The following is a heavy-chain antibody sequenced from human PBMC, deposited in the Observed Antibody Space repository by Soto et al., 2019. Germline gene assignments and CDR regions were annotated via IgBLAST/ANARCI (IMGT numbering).Heavy chain of an antibody. D-gene: IGHD2-21*02. CDR3: ATGRPNEVVTAMAY. V-gene: IGHV1-24*01. CDR1: GYALTELS. J-gene: IGHJ4*02. CDR2: FDPEDGET. Sequence: SVKVSCTVSGYALTELSMHWVRQAPGKGLEWMGGFDPEDGETIYAQKFQGRVTMTEDTSTDTAYMELSSLRSEDTAVYYCATGRPNEVVTAMAYWGQGTLVTVSS.